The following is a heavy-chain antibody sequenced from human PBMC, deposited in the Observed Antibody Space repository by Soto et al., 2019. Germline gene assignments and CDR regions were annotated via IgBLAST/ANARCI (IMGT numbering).Heavy chain of an antibody. V-gene: IGHV3-48*01. D-gene: IGHD3-9*01. J-gene: IGHJ6*02. CDR1: GFTFSSYS. CDR3: AREYGVYDILTGYSSGMDV. Sequence: GGSLRLSCAASGFTFSSYSMNWVRQAPGKGLEWVSYISSSSSTIYYADSVKGRFTISRDNAKNSLYLQMNSLRAEDTAVYYCAREYGVYDILTGYSSGMDVWGQGTTVTVSS. CDR2: ISSSSSTI.